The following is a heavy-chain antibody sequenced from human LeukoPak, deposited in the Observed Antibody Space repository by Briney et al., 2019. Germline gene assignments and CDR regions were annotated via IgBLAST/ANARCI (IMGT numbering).Heavy chain of an antibody. D-gene: IGHD5-24*01. CDR2: IIPIFGTA. J-gene: IGHJ4*02. Sequence: ASVKVSCKASGGTFSSYAISWVRQAPGQGLEWMGGIIPIFGTANYAQTFQGRVTITTDESTSTAYMELSSLRSEDTAVYYCARGRRDGYNLDYWGQGTLVTVSS. CDR1: GGTFSSYA. CDR3: ARGRRDGYNLDY. V-gene: IGHV1-69*05.